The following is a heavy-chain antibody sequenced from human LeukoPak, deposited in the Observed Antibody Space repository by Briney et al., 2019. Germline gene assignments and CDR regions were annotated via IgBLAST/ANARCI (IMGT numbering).Heavy chain of an antibody. CDR1: DGSISNYF. D-gene: IGHD2-8*01. CDR2: IYYTGMT. CDR3: ARHGRMVIMSKFSTGIDQ. V-gene: IGHV4-59*08. J-gene: IGHJ4*02. Sequence: PSDTLSLTCTVPDGSISNYFWSWIRQPPGRGLEWIGYIYYTGMTNSNPSLKSRVTISMDTSKKQFSLNLRSVTAADTAIYYCARHGRMVIMSKFSTGIDQWGQGTLVTVSS.